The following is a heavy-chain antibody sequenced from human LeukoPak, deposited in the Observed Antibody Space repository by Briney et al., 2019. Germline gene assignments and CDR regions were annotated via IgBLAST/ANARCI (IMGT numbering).Heavy chain of an antibody. J-gene: IGHJ4*02. CDR3: ARDDIAAGDY. V-gene: IGHV3-7*04. D-gene: IGHD6-13*01. CDR2: IKEDGSEK. CDR1: GFNFRRYW. Sequence: PGGSLRLSCAASGFNFRRYWMSWGRQAPGKGLEWVANIKEDGSEKYYMDSVKGRFTISRDNAKNSVYLQMNSLRAEDTAVYYCARDDIAAGDYWGQGTLVTVSS.